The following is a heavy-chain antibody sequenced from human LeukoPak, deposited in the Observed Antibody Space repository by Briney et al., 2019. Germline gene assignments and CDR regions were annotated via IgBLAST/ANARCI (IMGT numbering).Heavy chain of an antibody. Sequence: GGSLRLSCAASGFTFSSYAMSWVRQAPGKGLEWVSSISSSSSYIYYADSVKGRFTISRDNAKNSLYLQMNSLRAEDTAVYYCARRSAAGRILDYWGQGTLVTVSS. V-gene: IGHV3-21*01. D-gene: IGHD6-13*01. CDR2: ISSSSSYI. CDR3: ARRSAAGRILDY. CDR1: GFTFSSYA. J-gene: IGHJ4*02.